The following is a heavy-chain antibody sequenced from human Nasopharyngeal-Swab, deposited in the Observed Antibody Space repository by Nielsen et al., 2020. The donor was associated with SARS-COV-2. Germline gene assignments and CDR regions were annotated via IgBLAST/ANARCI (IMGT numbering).Heavy chain of an antibody. CDR1: GYTFTSYA. J-gene: IGHJ5*02. CDR3: ARGRYCTNGVCQDRGSGFDP. CDR2: INTNTGNP. D-gene: IGHD2-8*01. V-gene: IGHV7-4-1*02. Sequence: ASVKVSCKASGYTFTSYAMNWVRQAPGQGLEWMGWINTNTGNPTYAQGFAGRFVFSLDTSVSTAYLQISSLKAEDTAVYYCARGRYCTNGVCQDRGSGFDPWGQGTLVTVSS.